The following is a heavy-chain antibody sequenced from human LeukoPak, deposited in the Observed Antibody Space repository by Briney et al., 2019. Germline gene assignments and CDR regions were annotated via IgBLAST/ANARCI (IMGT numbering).Heavy chain of an antibody. Sequence: SETLSLTCTVSGGSISSYYWSWIRQPAGKGLEWIGRIYTSGSTNYNPSLKSRVTMSVDTSKNQFSLKLSSVAAADTAVYYCARASGSYGYYWFDPWGQGTLVTVSS. CDR1: GGSISSYY. J-gene: IGHJ5*02. CDR2: IYTSGST. D-gene: IGHD1-26*01. CDR3: ARASGSYGYYWFDP. V-gene: IGHV4-4*07.